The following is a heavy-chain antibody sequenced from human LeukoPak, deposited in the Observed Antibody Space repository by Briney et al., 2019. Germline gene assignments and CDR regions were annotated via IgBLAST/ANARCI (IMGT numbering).Heavy chain of an antibody. CDR2: IYYSGGV. J-gene: IGHJ4*02. CDR3: AGPVERWEHLDY. D-gene: IGHD5-24*01. Sequence: PSETLSRTCSVSGGSITSYKYYWGWIRQPPGKGLEWIGSIYYSGGVYYNQSLKSRVTISVDTSRNQISLNIESVTAADAAVSYCAGPVERWEHLDYWGQGILVTVSS. CDR1: GGSITSYKYY. V-gene: IGHV4-39*01.